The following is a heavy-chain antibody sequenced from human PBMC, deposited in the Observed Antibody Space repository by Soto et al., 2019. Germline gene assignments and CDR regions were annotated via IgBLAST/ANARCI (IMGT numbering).Heavy chain of an antibody. J-gene: IGHJ4*02. D-gene: IGHD3-22*01. CDR1: GGSISSGGYY. Sequence: QVQLQESGPGLVKPSQTLSLTCTVSGGSISSGGYYWSWIRQHPGTGLEWIGYIYYSGSTYYNPSLKGRVTISVDTSKNQFSLKLSSLTAADTAVYYCARESADSSGRSDFDYWGQGTLVTVSS. V-gene: IGHV4-31*03. CDR3: ARESADSSGRSDFDY. CDR2: IYYSGST.